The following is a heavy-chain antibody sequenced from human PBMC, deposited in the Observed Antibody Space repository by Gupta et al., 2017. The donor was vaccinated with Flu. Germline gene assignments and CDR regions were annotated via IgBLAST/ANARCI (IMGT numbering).Heavy chain of an antibody. Sequence: TTNYNPSLKSRVTISADTSKNHFSLEVNSVTAADTAVYYCARAGVGLPACMDFWGQGTTVTVYS. D-gene: IGHD1-26*01. CDR2: TT. V-gene: IGHV4-59*01. J-gene: IGHJ6*01. CDR3: ARAGVGLPACMDF.